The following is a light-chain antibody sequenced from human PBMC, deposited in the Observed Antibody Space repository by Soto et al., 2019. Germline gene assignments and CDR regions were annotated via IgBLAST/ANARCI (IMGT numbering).Light chain of an antibody. V-gene: IGLV2-14*01. J-gene: IGLJ1*01. Sequence: QSAPTQPASVSGSPGHSITISCTGTSSDVGGYNYVSWYQQHPGKAPKLMIYEVSNRPSGVSNRFSGSKSGNTASLTISGLQAEDEADYYCSSYTSSSTYVFGTGTKLTVL. CDR2: EVS. CDR3: SSYTSSSTYV. CDR1: SSDVGGYNY.